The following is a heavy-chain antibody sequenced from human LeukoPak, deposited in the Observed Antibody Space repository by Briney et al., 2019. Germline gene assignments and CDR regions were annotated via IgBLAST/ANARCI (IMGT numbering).Heavy chain of an antibody. CDR2: IKQDGSEK. Sequence: GGSLRLSCAASGFTFSVYWMSWVRQAPGKGLEWVANIKQDGSEKYYVDSVKGRFTISRDNAKNSLYLKMNSLRAEDTAVYYCAREGYYGSGTFPYYYYYYMDVWGKGTTVTVSS. CDR1: GFTFSVYW. V-gene: IGHV3-7*01. J-gene: IGHJ6*03. D-gene: IGHD3-10*01. CDR3: AREGYYGSGTFPYYYYYYMDV.